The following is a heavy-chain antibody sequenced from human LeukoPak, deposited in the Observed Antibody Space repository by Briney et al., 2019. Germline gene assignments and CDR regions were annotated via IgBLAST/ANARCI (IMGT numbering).Heavy chain of an antibody. CDR2: ISWSSGSI. V-gene: IGHV3-9*01. CDR3: AKWGLGFDY. J-gene: IGHJ4*02. Sequence: GGSLRLSCAASGFTFDDYAMHWVRQAPGKGLEWVSGISWSSGSIGYADSVKGRFTISRDNAKNSLYLQMNSLRAEDTAVYYCAKWGLGFDYWGQGTLVTVSS. CDR1: GFTFDDYA. D-gene: IGHD3-16*01.